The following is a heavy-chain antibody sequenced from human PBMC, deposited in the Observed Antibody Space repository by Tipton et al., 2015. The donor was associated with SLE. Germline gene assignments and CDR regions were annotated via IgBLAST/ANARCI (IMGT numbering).Heavy chain of an antibody. V-gene: IGHV4-34*03. CDR2: INHSGST. CDR1: GGSFSGYY. CDR3: GGDSGFGY. D-gene: IGHD3-10*01. Sequence: GLVKPSETLSLTCAVYGGSFSGYYWSWIRQPPGKGLEWIGEINHSGSTNYNPSLKSRVTISVDTSKNQFSLKLSSVIAADTAGYYWGGDSGFGYRGQGTLVTGSS. J-gene: IGHJ4*01.